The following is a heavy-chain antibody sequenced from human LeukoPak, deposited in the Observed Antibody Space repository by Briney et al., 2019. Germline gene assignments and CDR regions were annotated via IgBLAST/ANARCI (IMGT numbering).Heavy chain of an antibody. Sequence: ASVKVSCKASGYSFTAYYMHWVRHAPGQGLEWMGRINPNNGDTNSTQKFQGRVAKTRDTTVSTTYMDPSRLTSDDTAVYYCAKRRESGYSYGDYWYFDLWGRGTLVTVSS. CDR1: GYSFTAYY. D-gene: IGHD5-18*01. CDR3: AKRRESGYSYGDYWYFDL. J-gene: IGHJ2*01. CDR2: INPNNGDT. V-gene: IGHV1-2*06.